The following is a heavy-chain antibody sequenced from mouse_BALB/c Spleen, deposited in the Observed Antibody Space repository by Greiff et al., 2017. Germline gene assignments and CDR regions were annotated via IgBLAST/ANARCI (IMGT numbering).Heavy chain of an antibody. CDR3: ARDGATARGFAY. D-gene: IGHD1-2*01. CDR2: IRNKANGYTT. Sequence: EVKLMESGGGLVQPGGSLRLSCATSGFTFTDYYMSWVRQPPGKALEWLGFIRNKANGYTTEYSASVKGRFTISRDNSQSILYLQMNTLRAEDSATYYCARDGATARGFAYWGQGTLVTVSA. CDR1: GFTFTDYY. J-gene: IGHJ3*01. V-gene: IGHV7-3*02.